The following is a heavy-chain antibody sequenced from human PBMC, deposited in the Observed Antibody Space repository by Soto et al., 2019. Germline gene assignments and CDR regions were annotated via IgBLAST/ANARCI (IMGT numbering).Heavy chain of an antibody. J-gene: IGHJ3*02. CDR1: GGTFSSYA. D-gene: IGHD3-22*01. Sequence: VQLVQSGAEVKKPGSSVKVSCKASGGTFSSYAISWVRQAPGQGLEWMGGIIPIFGTANYAQKFQGRVTITADESTSTAYMELSSLRSEDTAVYYCARGRRRNYYDSSGYAYDAFDIWGQGTMVTVSS. CDR3: ARGRRRNYYDSSGYAYDAFDI. CDR2: IIPIFGTA. V-gene: IGHV1-69*12.